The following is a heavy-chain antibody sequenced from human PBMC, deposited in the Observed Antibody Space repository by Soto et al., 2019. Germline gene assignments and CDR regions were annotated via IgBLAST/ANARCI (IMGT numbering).Heavy chain of an antibody. V-gene: IGHV3-74*01. CDR1: GFTFSSYW. Sequence: GGSLRLSCAASGFTFSSYWMHWDRQAPGKGLVWVSRINGDGSSTSYADSVKGRFTISRDNAKNTLYLQMNSLRAEDTAVYYCTRDAYYDFWSGYSGYYYYYMDVWGKGTTVTVSS. CDR3: TRDAYYDFWSGYSGYYYYYMDV. J-gene: IGHJ6*03. CDR2: INGDGSST. D-gene: IGHD3-3*01.